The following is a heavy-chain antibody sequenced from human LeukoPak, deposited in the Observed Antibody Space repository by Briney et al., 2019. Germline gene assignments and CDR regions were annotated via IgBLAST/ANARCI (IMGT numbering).Heavy chain of an antibody. CDR1: GFTFSSYS. CDR2: ISSSSSYI. V-gene: IGHV3-21*01. J-gene: IGHJ5*02. D-gene: IGHD1-1*01. Sequence: GGSLRLSCAASGFTFSSYSMNWVRQAPGKGLEWVSSISSSSSYIYYADSVKGRFTISRDNAKNSLYLQMNSLRAEDTAVYYCARDLSGSRNGGSWGQGTLVTVSS. CDR3: ARDLSGSRNGGS.